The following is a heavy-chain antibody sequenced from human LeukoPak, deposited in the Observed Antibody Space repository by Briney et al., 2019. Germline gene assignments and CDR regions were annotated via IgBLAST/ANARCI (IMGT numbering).Heavy chain of an antibody. J-gene: IGHJ3*02. Sequence: GGSLRLSCAASGFTFSSYSMNWVRQAPGKGLEWVSSISSSSSYIYYADSVKGRFTISRDNAKNSLYLQMNSLRAEDTAVYYCASAPYDSSGQSHAFDIWGQGTMVTVSS. CDR1: GFTFSSYS. D-gene: IGHD3-22*01. CDR3: ASAPYDSSGQSHAFDI. V-gene: IGHV3-21*01. CDR2: ISSSSSYI.